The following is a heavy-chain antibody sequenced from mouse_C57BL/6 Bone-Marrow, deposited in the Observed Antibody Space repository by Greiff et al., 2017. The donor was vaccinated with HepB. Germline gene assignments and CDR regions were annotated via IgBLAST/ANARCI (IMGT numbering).Heavy chain of an antibody. CDR3: ARSYYSNYTYYFDY. D-gene: IGHD2-5*01. Sequence: EVKLMESGGDLVKPGGSLKLSCAASGFTFSSYGMSWVRQTPDKRLEWVATISSGGSYTYYPDSVKGRFTISRDNAKNTLYLQMSSLKSEDTAMYYCARSYYSNYTYYFDYWGQGTTLTVSS. CDR2: ISSGGSYT. J-gene: IGHJ2*01. V-gene: IGHV5-6*01. CDR1: GFTFSSYG.